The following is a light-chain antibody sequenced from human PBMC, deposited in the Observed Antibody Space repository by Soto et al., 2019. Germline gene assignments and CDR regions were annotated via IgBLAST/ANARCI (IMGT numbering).Light chain of an antibody. CDR1: QSMSSN. J-gene: IGKJ4*01. Sequence: EIVMTHSPATLSVSPGERATLSCRASQSMSSNLAWYQQTPGQAPRLLIYGASTRATGIPGRFSGSGSGTEFTLTISSLQSEDFAVYYCQQYNNWPLTFGGGTKVEIK. V-gene: IGKV3-15*01. CDR3: QQYNNWPLT. CDR2: GAS.